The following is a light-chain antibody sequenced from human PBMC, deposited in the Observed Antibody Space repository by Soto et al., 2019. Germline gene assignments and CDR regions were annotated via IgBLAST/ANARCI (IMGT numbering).Light chain of an antibody. CDR3: QQRSNRR. CDR1: QSVSSY. Sequence: EIVLTQSPATLSLSPGERATLSCRASQSVSSYLAWYQQKPGQAPRLLIYDASNRATGIPARFSGSGSGTDFTLTISSLEPEDFAVYYCQQRSNRRFGGGPKVDI. CDR2: DAS. J-gene: IGKJ4*01. V-gene: IGKV3-11*01.